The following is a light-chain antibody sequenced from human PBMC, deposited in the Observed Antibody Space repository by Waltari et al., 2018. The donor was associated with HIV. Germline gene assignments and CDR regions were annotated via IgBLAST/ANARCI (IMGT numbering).Light chain of an antibody. V-gene: IGKV2-28*01. CDR2: LGS. J-gene: IGKJ2*03. CDR1: QSLLHKKGHNY. Sequence: IMLIQSPLSLPVTPGETASIPCRSSQSLLHKKGHNYLDWYLQKPGLSPQLLFYLGSSRAPGVPERFRGDGSGTNFTLSISRLETQDVGVYFCMQCLQTRAYSFGHGTRLEI. CDR3: MQCLQTRAYS.